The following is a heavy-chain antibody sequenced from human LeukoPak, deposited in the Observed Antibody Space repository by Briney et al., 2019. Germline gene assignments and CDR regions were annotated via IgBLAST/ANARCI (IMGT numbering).Heavy chain of an antibody. Sequence: GGSLRLSCAASGFTFSSYAMSWVGQAPGKGLEGVSAISGSGGSTYYADSVKGRFTISRDNSKNTLYLQMNSLRAEDTAVYYCAGGYSGGDCYSFAFDIWGPGTMVTVSS. CDR1: GFTFSSYA. V-gene: IGHV3-23*01. CDR2: ISGSGGST. D-gene: IGHD2-21*01. CDR3: AGGYSGGDCYSFAFDI. J-gene: IGHJ3*02.